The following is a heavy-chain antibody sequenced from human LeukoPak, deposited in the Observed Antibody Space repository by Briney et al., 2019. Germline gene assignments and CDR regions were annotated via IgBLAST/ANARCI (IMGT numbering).Heavy chain of an antibody. Sequence: GGSLRLSCAASGFTFSSYGMSWVRQAPGKGLEWVSTIGGSGGNTYYTDSVKGRFTISRDNSKNTLYLQMNSLRAEDTAVYYCAKRDYCSSTSCYAPDYWGQGTLVTVSS. CDR1: GFTFSSYG. V-gene: IGHV3-23*01. CDR3: AKRDYCSSTSCYAPDY. CDR2: IGGSGGNT. J-gene: IGHJ4*02. D-gene: IGHD2-2*01.